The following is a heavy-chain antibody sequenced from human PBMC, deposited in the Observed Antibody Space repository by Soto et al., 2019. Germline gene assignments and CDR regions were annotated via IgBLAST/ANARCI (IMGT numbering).Heavy chain of an antibody. CDR1: GFTFSSYA. CDR3: AIATYCSGGSCYSAFDY. J-gene: IGHJ4*02. CDR2: ISGSGGST. Sequence: GGSLRLSCAASGFTFSSYAMSWVHQAPGKGLEWVSAISGSGGSTYYADSVKGRFTISRDNSKNTLYLQMNSLRAEDTAVYYCAIATYCSGGSCYSAFDYWGQGTLVTVSS. V-gene: IGHV3-23*01. D-gene: IGHD2-15*01.